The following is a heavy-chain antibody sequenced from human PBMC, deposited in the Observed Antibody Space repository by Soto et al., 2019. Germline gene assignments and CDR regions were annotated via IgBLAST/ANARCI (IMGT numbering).Heavy chain of an antibody. D-gene: IGHD2-15*01. CDR1: GASFSGYY. CDR3: ARGRHRYCSGGSCPTSPKPFDY. J-gene: IGHJ4*02. V-gene: IGHV4-34*01. CDR2: INHSGST. Sequence: ETLSLTCSVYGASFSGYYWSGIRQPPGKGLEWIGEINHSGSTNYNPSLKSRVTISVDTSKNQFSLKLSSVTAADTAVYYCARGRHRYCSGGSCPTSPKPFDYWGQGTLVTVSS.